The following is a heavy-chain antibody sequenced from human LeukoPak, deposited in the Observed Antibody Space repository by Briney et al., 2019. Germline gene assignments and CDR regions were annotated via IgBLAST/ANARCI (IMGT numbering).Heavy chain of an antibody. Sequence: VASVKVSCKASGYTFTGYYMHWVRQAPGQGLEWMGWINPNSGGTNYAQKFQGRVTMTRDTSISTAYMELSRLRSDDTAVYYCARGDTMIETGAFDIWDQGTMVTVSS. CDR1: GYTFTGYY. V-gene: IGHV1-2*02. J-gene: IGHJ3*02. CDR2: INPNSGGT. D-gene: IGHD3-22*01. CDR3: ARGDTMIETGAFDI.